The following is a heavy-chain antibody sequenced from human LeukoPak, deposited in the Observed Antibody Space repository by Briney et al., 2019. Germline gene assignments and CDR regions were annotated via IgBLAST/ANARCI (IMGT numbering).Heavy chain of an antibody. CDR2: MNAGNGNT. Sequence: ASVKVSCKASGYIFTDYAIHWLRQAPGQRPEWMGWMNAGNGNTKYSQKFQGRITLIRDTSAATAYMELSSLRHDDLAVYYCARGRGTSGSNRDFYYYYYMDVWGKGTTVTVSS. J-gene: IGHJ6*03. D-gene: IGHD2-15*01. CDR3: ARGRGTSGSNRDFYYYYYMDV. V-gene: IGHV1-3*01. CDR1: GYIFTDYA.